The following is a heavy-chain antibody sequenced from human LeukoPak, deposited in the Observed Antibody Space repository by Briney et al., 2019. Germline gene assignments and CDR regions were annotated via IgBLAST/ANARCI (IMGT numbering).Heavy chain of an antibody. V-gene: IGHV3-23*01. CDR1: GFTFSSYA. D-gene: IGHD3-10*01. CDR2: ISGSGGST. CDR3: AKDIRSYGSGSYHY. Sequence: GGSLRLSCAASGFTFSSYAMSWVRQAPGKGLEWVSAISGSGGSTYYADSVKGRFTISRDNSKNTLYLQMNSLRAEDTAVYYCAKDIRSYGSGSYHYWGQGTLVTVSS. J-gene: IGHJ4*02.